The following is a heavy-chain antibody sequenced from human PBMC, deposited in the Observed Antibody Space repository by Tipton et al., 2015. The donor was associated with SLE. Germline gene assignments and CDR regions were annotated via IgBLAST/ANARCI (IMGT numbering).Heavy chain of an antibody. D-gene: IGHD3-22*01. V-gene: IGHV4-61*09. CDR2: IYATGNT. CDR1: GGSISSGSYY. Sequence: TLSLTCTVSGGSISSGSYYWSWIRQPPGKGLEWIGYIYATGNTDYNPSLKSRVTISVDTSKNQFSLKLSSVTAADTAVYYCARLSDYDSGGYYPWYFDYWGQGTLVTVSS. CDR3: ARLSDYDSGGYYPWYFDY. J-gene: IGHJ4*02.